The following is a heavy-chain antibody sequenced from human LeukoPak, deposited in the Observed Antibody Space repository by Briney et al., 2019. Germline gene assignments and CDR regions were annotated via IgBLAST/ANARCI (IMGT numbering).Heavy chain of an antibody. J-gene: IGHJ4*02. Sequence: PSETLSLTCAVSGYSITSPNWWGWVRQPPGKGLEWIGYIFSSGNAYYNPSLKSRISMSVDTSKNQFSLNLSSVTAVDTAVYYCARSVDGGNSPFDYWGRGTLVTVSS. V-gene: IGHV4-28*01. D-gene: IGHD4-23*01. CDR1: GYSITSPNW. CDR2: IFSSGNA. CDR3: ARSVDGGNSPFDY.